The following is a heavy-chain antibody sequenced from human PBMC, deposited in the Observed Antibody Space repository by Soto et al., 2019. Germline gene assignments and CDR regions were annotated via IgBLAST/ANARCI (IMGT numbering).Heavy chain of an antibody. CDR2: MNPNSGNT. CDR3: ARGPYGDYGNYYYYMDV. Sequence: QVQLVQSGAEVKKPGASVKVSCKASGYTFPSYDINWVRQATGQGLEWMGWMNPNSGNTGYAQKFQGRVTMTRNTSISTAYMELSSLRSEDTAVYYCARGPYGDYGNYYYYMDVWGKGTTVTVSS. D-gene: IGHD4-17*01. CDR1: GYTFPSYD. J-gene: IGHJ6*03. V-gene: IGHV1-8*01.